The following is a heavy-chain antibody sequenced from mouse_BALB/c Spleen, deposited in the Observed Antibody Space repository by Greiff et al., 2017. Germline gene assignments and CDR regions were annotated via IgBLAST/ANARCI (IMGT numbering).Heavy chain of an antibody. CDR3: ARQEDYRYFFDY. D-gene: IGHD2-14*01. CDR2: ISSGGGST. CDR1: GFAFSSYD. J-gene: IGHJ2*01. V-gene: IGHV5-12-1*01. Sequence: EVNLVESGGGLVKPGGSLTLSCAASGFAFSSYDMSWVRQTPEKRLEWVAYISSGGGSTYYPDTVKGRFTSSRDNAKNTLYLQMSSLKSEDTAMDYCARQEDYRYFFDYWGQGTTLTVSS.